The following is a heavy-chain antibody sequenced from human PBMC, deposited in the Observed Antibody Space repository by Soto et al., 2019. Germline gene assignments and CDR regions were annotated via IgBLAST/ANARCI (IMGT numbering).Heavy chain of an antibody. CDR1: GGSITSADFY. CDR3: ARLHKYSAYSAFDY. CDR2: ISYSGST. V-gene: IGHV4-31*03. Sequence: SETLSLTCSVSGGSITSADFYWSWIRQNPGKGLECIGYISYSGSTYYNPSLRGRVTILRDTSDNQFSLKLTSVTAADTAVYYCARLHKYSAYSAFDYWGQGTLVTVSS. J-gene: IGHJ4*02. D-gene: IGHD5-12*01.